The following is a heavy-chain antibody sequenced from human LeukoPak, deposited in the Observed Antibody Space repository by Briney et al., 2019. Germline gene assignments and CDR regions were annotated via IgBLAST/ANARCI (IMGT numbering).Heavy chain of an antibody. CDR2: INQDGSEE. CDR3: VRDGGVSGYDLLDY. Sequence: GGSLRLSCAASGFTFSNFWMTWVRQAPGKGLEWVAHINQDGSEEHYMDSVKARFTISRDNAKNSLSLQMNSLRAEDTAVYYCVRDGGVSGYDLLDYWGQGTLVTVSS. V-gene: IGHV3-7*01. D-gene: IGHD5-12*01. CDR1: GFTFSNFW. J-gene: IGHJ4*02.